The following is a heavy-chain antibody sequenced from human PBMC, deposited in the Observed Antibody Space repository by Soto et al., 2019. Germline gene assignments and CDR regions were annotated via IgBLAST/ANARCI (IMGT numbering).Heavy chain of an antibody. Sequence: QVQLVQSGAEVKKPGASVKVSCKASGYTFTRSGISWVRQAPGQGLEWMGWISTYNGDTNYAQTFQGRVTMTTDTSTSTVSMELRSLRSDDTVVYYCAREGVAPYYYYGMDVWGQGTPVTVSS. CDR1: GYTFTRSG. J-gene: IGHJ6*02. CDR2: ISTYNGDT. V-gene: IGHV1-18*01. CDR3: AREGVAPYYYYGMDV. D-gene: IGHD5-12*01.